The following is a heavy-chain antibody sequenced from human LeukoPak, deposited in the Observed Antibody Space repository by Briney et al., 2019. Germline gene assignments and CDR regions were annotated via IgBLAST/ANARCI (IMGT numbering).Heavy chain of an antibody. V-gene: IGHV1-18*01. D-gene: IGHD4-17*01. Sequence: ASVKVSCKASGYTFTSYGISWVRQAPGQGLEWMGWISAYNGNTNYAQKFQGRVTMTRDTSISTAYMELSRLRSDDTAVYYCAADRDYGDYVFDYWGQGTLVTVSS. CDR3: AADRDYGDYVFDY. CDR2: ISAYNGNT. J-gene: IGHJ4*02. CDR1: GYTFTSYG.